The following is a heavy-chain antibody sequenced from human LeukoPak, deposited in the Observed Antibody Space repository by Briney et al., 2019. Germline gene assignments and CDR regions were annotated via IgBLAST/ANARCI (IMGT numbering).Heavy chain of an antibody. J-gene: IGHJ6*02. CDR2: ISYDESDK. D-gene: IGHD2-15*01. Sequence: PGRSLRLSCAASGFTFSNYGMHWVRQAPGKGLEWGAVISYDESDKYYADSVKVRFTISRDNSKNTLYLQMNSLRPEDTAVYYCAKGVVAATNAAYYGMDVWGQGTTVTVSS. V-gene: IGHV3-30*18. CDR3: AKGVVAATNAAYYGMDV. CDR1: GFTFSNYG.